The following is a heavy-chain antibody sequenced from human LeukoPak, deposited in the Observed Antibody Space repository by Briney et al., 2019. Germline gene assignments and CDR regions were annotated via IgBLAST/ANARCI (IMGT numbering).Heavy chain of an antibody. Sequence: SGGSLRLSCAASGFTFSSYAMSWVRQAPGKGLEWVSAISGSGGSTYYADSVKGRFTISRDNSKNTLYLQMNSLRAEDTAVYYCAKDWYNSSWGYYYGMDVWGQGTTVTVSS. CDR2: ISGSGGST. V-gene: IGHV3-23*01. CDR1: GFTFSSYA. D-gene: IGHD6-13*01. J-gene: IGHJ6*02. CDR3: AKDWYNSSWGYYYGMDV.